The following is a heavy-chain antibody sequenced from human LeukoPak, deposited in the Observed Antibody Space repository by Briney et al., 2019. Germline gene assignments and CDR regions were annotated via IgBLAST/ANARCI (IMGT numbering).Heavy chain of an antibody. J-gene: IGHJ4*02. CDR3: ARGCSSGYDYRDYFDY. D-gene: IGHD3-22*01. V-gene: IGHV4-39*07. CDR1: GYSISSSNCY. CDR2: MYYSGST. Sequence: SDTLSLTCAVSGYSISSSNCYWGWIRQPPGKGLEWIGSMYYSGSTNYNPSLKSRVTISGDTSKNQFSLKLSSVTAADTAVYYCARGCSSGYDYRDYFDYWGQGTLVTVSS.